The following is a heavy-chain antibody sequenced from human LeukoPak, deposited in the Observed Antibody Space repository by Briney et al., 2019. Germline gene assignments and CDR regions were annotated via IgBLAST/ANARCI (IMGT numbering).Heavy chain of an antibody. V-gene: IGHV4-59*01. J-gene: IGHJ4*02. CDR3: ARGGGYSYGTDPFDY. Sequence: PSETLSLTRTVSGGSISSYYWSWIRQPPGKGLEWIGYIYYSGSTNYNPSLKSRVTISVDTSKNQFSLKLSSVTAADTAVYYCARGGGYSYGTDPFDYWGQGTLVTVSS. D-gene: IGHD5-18*01. CDR2: IYYSGST. CDR1: GGSISSYY.